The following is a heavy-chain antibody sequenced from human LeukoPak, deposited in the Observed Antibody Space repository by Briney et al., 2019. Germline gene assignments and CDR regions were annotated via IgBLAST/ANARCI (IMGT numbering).Heavy chain of an antibody. CDR1: GYTFTGYY. V-gene: IGHV1-2*02. J-gene: IGHJ6*03. CDR2: INPNSGGT. Sequence: ASVKVSCKASGYTFTGYYMHWVRQAPGQGLEWMGWINPNSGGTNYAQKFQGRVTMTRDTSISTAYMELSRLRSDDTAVYYCARGPLPNWNDVMGDYYYYYMDVWGKGTTVTVSS. D-gene: IGHD1-1*01. CDR3: ARGPLPNWNDVMGDYYYYYMDV.